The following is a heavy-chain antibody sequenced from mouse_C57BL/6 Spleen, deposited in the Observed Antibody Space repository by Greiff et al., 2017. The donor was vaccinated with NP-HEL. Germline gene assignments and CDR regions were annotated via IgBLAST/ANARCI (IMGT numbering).Heavy chain of an antibody. D-gene: IGHD2-3*01. Sequence: VQLQQSGAELVKPGASVKISCKASGYAFSSYWMNWVKQRPGKGLEWIGQIYPGDGDTNYNGKFKGKATLTADKSSSTAYMQLSSLTSEDSAVYFCARGEIYDGYFFDYWGQGTTLTVSS. CDR2: IYPGDGDT. J-gene: IGHJ2*01. V-gene: IGHV1-80*01. CDR3: ARGEIYDGYFFDY. CDR1: GYAFSSYW.